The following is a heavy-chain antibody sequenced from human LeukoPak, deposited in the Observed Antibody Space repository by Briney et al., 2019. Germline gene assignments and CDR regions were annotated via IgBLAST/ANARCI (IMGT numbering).Heavy chain of an antibody. D-gene: IGHD1-26*01. V-gene: IGHV3-23*01. CDR2: ISGSGGST. CDR3: AKGGATNYYYYGMDV. Sequence: GASLRLSCAASGFTFSSYVMSWVRQAPGKGLEWVSAISGSGGSTYYADSVKGRFTISRDNSKNTLYLQMNSLRAEDTAVYYCAKGGATNYYYYGMDVWGQGTTVTVSS. CDR1: GFTFSSYV. J-gene: IGHJ6*02.